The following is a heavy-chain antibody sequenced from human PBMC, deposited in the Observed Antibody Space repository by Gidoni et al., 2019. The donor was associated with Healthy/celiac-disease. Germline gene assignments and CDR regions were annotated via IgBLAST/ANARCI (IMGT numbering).Heavy chain of an antibody. Sequence: QVQLQESGPGLVKPSETLSLTCTVSGGSISSYYWSWIRQPPGKGLEWLGYIYYSGSTNYNPSLKSRVTISVGTSKNQFSLKLSSVTAADTAVYYCARVTPHWLDSFDYWGQGTLVTVSS. D-gene: IGHD6-19*01. CDR2: IYYSGST. CDR3: ARVTPHWLDSFDY. J-gene: IGHJ4*02. CDR1: GGSISSYY. V-gene: IGHV4-59*01.